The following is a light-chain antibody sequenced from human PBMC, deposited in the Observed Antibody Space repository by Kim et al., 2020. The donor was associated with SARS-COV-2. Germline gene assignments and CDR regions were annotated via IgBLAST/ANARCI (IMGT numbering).Light chain of an antibody. CDR2: AAS. J-gene: IGKJ4*01. CDR1: QGISTF. Sequence: DIQLTQSPSFLSASIGDRVTITCRASQGISTFLAWYQQKPGKAPKLLISAASTLQTGVPSRFSDSGSGTEFTLTISSLQPEDFATYYCQHLNNYYCFGGGTKVDIK. V-gene: IGKV1-9*01. CDR3: QHLNNYYC.